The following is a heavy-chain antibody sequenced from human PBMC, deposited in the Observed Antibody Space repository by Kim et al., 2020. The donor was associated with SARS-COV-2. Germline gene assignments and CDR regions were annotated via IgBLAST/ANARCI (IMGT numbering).Heavy chain of an antibody. CDR1: GGTFSSYA. Sequence: SVKVSCKASGGTFSSYAISWVRQAPGQGLEWMGGIIPIFGTANYAQKFQGRVTITADESTSTAYMELSSLRSEDTAVYYCARDHAEYYYGSGSYSAGFDYWGQGTLVTVSS. J-gene: IGHJ4*02. V-gene: IGHV1-69*13. D-gene: IGHD3-10*01. CDR3: ARDHAEYYYGSGSYSAGFDY. CDR2: IIPIFGTA.